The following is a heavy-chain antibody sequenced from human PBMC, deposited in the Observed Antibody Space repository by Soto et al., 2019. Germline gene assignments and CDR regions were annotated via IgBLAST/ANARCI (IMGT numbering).Heavy chain of an antibody. Sequence: GGSLSLSCVASGFSFSSYDMSWVRQAPGKGLEWVSAISNSDGSTNYADSVKGRFTISRDNSKNTLYLQMNSLRVEDTAVYYCAKDLIPYSSTSPGFDYWGQGTLVTVSS. CDR1: GFSFSSYD. D-gene: IGHD6-6*01. V-gene: IGHV3-23*01. CDR3: AKDLIPYSSTSPGFDY. J-gene: IGHJ4*02. CDR2: ISNSDGST.